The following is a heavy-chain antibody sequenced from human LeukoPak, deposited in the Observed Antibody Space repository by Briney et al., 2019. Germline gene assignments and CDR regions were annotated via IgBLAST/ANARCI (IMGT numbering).Heavy chain of an antibody. CDR3: ARSPRILARYFDY. V-gene: IGHV4-30-4*08. D-gene: IGHD3-3*02. CDR2: IYYSGST. CDR1: GGSISSGDYY. Sequence: SETLSLTCAVSGGSISSGDYYWSWIRQPPGKGLEWIGYIYYSGSTYYNPSLKSRVTISVDTSKNQFSLKLSSVTAADTAVYYCARSPRILARYFDYWGQGTLVTVSS. J-gene: IGHJ4*02.